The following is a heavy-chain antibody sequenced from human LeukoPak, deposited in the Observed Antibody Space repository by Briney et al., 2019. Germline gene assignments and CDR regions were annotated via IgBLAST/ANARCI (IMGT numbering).Heavy chain of an antibody. D-gene: IGHD3-9*01. Sequence: SETLSLTCAVYGETFSGYYWSWIRQPPGKGLEWIGEINHSGSTNYNPSLKSRVTISVDTSKNQFSLKLSSVTAADTAVYYCASFSYYDISTGYQNWFDPWGLGTLVTVSS. CDR3: ASFSYYDISTGYQNWFDP. V-gene: IGHV4-34*01. CDR1: GETFSGYY. J-gene: IGHJ5*02. CDR2: INHSGST.